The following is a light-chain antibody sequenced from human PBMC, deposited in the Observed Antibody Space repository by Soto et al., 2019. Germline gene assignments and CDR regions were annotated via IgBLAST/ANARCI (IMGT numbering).Light chain of an antibody. CDR2: DAS. CDR3: QQYNRYPIT. J-gene: IGKJ5*01. V-gene: IGKV1-5*01. CDR1: QSISSW. Sequence: DIQMTQSPSSVSASVGDRVTITCXASQSISSWLAWYQQKPGKAPNLLIYDASSLHSGVPSRFSGSGSGTEFNLTISSLQPEDLATYYCQQYNRYPITFGQGTRLEIK.